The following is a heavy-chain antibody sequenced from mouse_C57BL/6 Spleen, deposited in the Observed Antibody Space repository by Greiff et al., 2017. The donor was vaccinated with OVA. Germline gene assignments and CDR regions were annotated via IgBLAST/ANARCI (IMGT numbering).Heavy chain of an antibody. V-gene: IGHV14-2*01. J-gene: IGHJ3*01. Sequence: VQLQQSGAELVKPGASVKLSCTASGFNFKDYYMHWVKQRPEQGLEWIGRIDPEDGETKYAPKFPGKATITADTSSNTAYLQLSSLTSEDTAVYYCAHHYYGSSSFAYWGQGTLVTVSA. CDR2: IDPEDGET. CDR1: GFNFKDYY. CDR3: AHHYYGSSSFAY. D-gene: IGHD1-1*01.